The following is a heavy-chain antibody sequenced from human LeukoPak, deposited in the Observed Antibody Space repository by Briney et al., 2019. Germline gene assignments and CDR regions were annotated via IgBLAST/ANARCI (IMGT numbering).Heavy chain of an antibody. J-gene: IGHJ4*02. D-gene: IGHD2-2*01. V-gene: IGHV3-21*01. Sequence: GGSLGLSCAASGFTFSSYSMNWVRQAPGKGLEWVSSISSSSSYIYYADSVKGRFTISRDNAKNSLYLQMNSLRAEDTAVYYCARDEAVPAAMGYYFDYWGQGTLVTVSS. CDR2: ISSSSSYI. CDR1: GFTFSSYS. CDR3: ARDEAVPAAMGYYFDY.